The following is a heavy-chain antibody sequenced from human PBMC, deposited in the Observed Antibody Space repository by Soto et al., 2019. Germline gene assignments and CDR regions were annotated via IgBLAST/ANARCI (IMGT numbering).Heavy chain of an antibody. V-gene: IGHV3-23*01. J-gene: IGHJ6*02. CDR2: ISGSGGST. Sequence: GGSLRLSCAASGFTFSSYAMSWVRQAPGKGLEWVSAISGSGGSTYYADSVKGRFTISRDNSKNTRYLQMNSLRAEDTAVYYCAKDLGAAGNQDGVVVVAATKNYGMDVWGQGTTVTVSS. CDR1: GFTFSSYA. D-gene: IGHD2-15*01. CDR3: AKDLGAAGNQDGVVVVAATKNYGMDV.